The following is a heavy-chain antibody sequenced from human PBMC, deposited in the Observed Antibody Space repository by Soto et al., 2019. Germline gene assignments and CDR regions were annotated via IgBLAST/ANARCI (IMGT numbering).Heavy chain of an antibody. J-gene: IGHJ4*02. D-gene: IGHD1-7*01. Sequence: GGSLRLSCAASGFTFSSYGMHWVRQAPGEGLEWVAVISYDGSNKYYADSVKGRFTISRDNSKNTLYLQMNSLRAEDTAVYYCAKDDGSGWNFGIGYFFDYWGQGTLVTVSS. V-gene: IGHV3-30*18. CDR1: GFTFSSYG. CDR3: AKDDGSGWNFGIGYFFDY. CDR2: ISYDGSNK.